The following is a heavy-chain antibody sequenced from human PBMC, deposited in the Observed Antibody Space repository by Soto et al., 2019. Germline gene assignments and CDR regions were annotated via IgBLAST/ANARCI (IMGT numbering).Heavy chain of an antibody. Sequence: ASVKVSCKASGYTFTSYAMHWVRQAPGQRLEWLGWINAGNGNTKYSQKFQGRVTITRDTSASTAYMELSSLRSEDTAVYYCASARCSGGSCYSFPGNWFDPWGQGTLVTVSS. J-gene: IGHJ5*02. CDR3: ASARCSGGSCYSFPGNWFDP. CDR2: INAGNGNT. V-gene: IGHV1-3*01. CDR1: GYTFTSYA. D-gene: IGHD2-15*01.